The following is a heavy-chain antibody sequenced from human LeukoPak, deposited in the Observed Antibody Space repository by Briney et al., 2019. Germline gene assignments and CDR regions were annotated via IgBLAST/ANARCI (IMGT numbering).Heavy chain of an antibody. CDR1: GGSMSSYY. V-gene: IGHV4-59*01. D-gene: IGHD3-10*01. CDR2: IYYSGST. Sequence: SETLSLTCTVSGGSMSSYYWSWIRQPPGKGLEWIGYIYYSGSTNYNPSLKSRVTISVDTSKNQFSLKLSSVTAADTAVYYCARGGTDGEGDIDYWGQGTLVTVSS. CDR3: ARGGTDGEGDIDY. J-gene: IGHJ4*02.